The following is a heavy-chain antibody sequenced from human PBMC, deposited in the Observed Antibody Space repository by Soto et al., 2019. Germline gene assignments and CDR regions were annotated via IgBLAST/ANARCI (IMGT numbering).Heavy chain of an antibody. V-gene: IGHV1-18*01. J-gene: IGHJ5*02. CDR2: ISAYNGNT. CDR1: GYTFTSYG. CDR3: ARVEYDFCRGDSNWFDP. Sequence: QVQLVQSGAEVKKPGASVKVSCKASGYTFTSYGISWVRQAPGQGLEWMGWISAYNGNTNYAQKLQGRVTMTTDTSTSTGYMELRSLRSYDTTVYYCARVEYDFCRGDSNWFDPWGQGTLVTVSS. D-gene: IGHD3-3*01.